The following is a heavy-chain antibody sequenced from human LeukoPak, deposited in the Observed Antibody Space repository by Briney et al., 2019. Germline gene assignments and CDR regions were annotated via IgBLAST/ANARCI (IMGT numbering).Heavy chain of an antibody. CDR3: AREGIGGSYRRGYYFDY. CDR2: IYSGGST. D-gene: IGHD1-26*01. Sequence: GGSLRLSCAASGFTVSSNYMSWVRQAPGKGLEWVSVIYSGGSTYYADSVKGRFTISRDNSKNTLYLQMNSLRAEDTAVYYCAREGIGGSYRRGYYFDYWGQGTLVTVSS. CDR1: GFTVSSNY. V-gene: IGHV3-53*01. J-gene: IGHJ4*02.